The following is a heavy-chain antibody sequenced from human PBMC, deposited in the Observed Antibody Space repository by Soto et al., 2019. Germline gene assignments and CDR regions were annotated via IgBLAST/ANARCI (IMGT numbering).Heavy chain of an antibody. D-gene: IGHD3-16*01. Sequence: GPSVKVSCKASRYTFISYDINWVRQAPGQGLEWMGWMNPSSANTGYAQKFQGRISMTRNTSMNTAYMELNSLTSEDTAVYYCKRGQEVWWNAGPLGLHGLDVWGQGTTVTVSS. CDR2: MNPSSANT. J-gene: IGHJ6*02. CDR1: RYTFISYD. V-gene: IGHV1-8*01. CDR3: KRGQEVWWNAGPLGLHGLDV.